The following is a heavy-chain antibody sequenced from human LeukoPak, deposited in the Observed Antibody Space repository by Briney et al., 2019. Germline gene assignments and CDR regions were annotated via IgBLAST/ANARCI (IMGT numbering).Heavy chain of an antibody. D-gene: IGHD2-15*01. CDR3: ATDLYCSGGSCYSAGHY. Sequence: SVKVSCKASGGTFSSYAISWVRQAPGQGLEWMGGIIPIFGTANYAQKFQGRVTITTDESTSTAYMELSSLRSEDTAVYYCATDLYCSGGSCYSAGHYWGQGTLVTVSS. J-gene: IGHJ4*02. CDR1: GGTFSSYA. V-gene: IGHV1-69*05. CDR2: IIPIFGTA.